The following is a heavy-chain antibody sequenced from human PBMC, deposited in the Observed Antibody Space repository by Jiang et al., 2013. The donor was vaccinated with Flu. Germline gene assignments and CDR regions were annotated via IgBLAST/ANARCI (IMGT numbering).Heavy chain of an antibody. V-gene: IGHV6-1*01. Sequence: QTLSLTCAISGDSVSSNSAAWNWIRQSPSRGLEWLGRTYYRSKWYNDYAVSVKSRITINPDTPKNQFSLQLNSVTPEDTAVYYCARGVKRVARAGWYYFDYWGQGTLVTVSS. J-gene: IGHJ4*02. CDR3: ARGVKRVARAGWYYFDY. D-gene: IGHD6-19*01. CDR2: TYYRSKWYN. CDR1: GDSVSSNSAA.